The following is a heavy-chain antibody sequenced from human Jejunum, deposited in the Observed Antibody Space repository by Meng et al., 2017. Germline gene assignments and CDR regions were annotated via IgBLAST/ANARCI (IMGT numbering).Heavy chain of an antibody. Sequence: QVQRHESGPGLVKPSETLSLTCAVSGGSIESNNWWTWIRQPPGQGLEWIGEVYHSGSTHYNPSLQSRVTISIDNSKNRFSLSLNSVTAADTAIYYCARADYVRYFDLWGRGTLVTVSS. CDR1: GGSIESNNW. CDR3: ARADYVRYFDL. D-gene: IGHD3-10*02. CDR2: VYHSGST. V-gene: IGHV4-4*02. J-gene: IGHJ2*01.